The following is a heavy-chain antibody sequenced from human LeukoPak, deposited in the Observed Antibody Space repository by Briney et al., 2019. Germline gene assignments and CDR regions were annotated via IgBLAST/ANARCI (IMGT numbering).Heavy chain of an antibody. Sequence: PGGSLRLSCAASGFTFTSHGMHWVRQAPGKGLEWVAHIRYDGSNKYYADSVKGQFTISRDDSKKMLYLQMNSLRPEDTAVYYCARGRRSGGITMIRGVKDRGWFDFWGQGTLVTVSS. D-gene: IGHD3-10*01. CDR2: IRYDGSNK. CDR3: ARGRRSGGITMIRGVKDRGWFDF. CDR1: GFTFTSHG. J-gene: IGHJ5*01. V-gene: IGHV3-30*02.